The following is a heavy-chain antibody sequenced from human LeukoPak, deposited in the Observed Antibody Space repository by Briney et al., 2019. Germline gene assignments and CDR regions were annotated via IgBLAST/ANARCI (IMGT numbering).Heavy chain of an antibody. Sequence: SETLSPTCTVSGYSMSTTGYYWGWIRQPPGKGLEWIGSIYYSGSTQYNPSLKSRVTISVDTSKNQFSLKLSSVTAADTAVYHCANYVRGTMRDYWGQGTLVTVSS. CDR2: IYYSGST. D-gene: IGHD3-10*02. CDR3: ANYVRGTMRDY. V-gene: IGHV4-39*01. J-gene: IGHJ4*02. CDR1: GYSMSTTGYY.